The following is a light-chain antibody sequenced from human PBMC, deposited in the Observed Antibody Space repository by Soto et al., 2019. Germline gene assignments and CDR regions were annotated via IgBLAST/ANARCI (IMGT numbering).Light chain of an antibody. J-gene: IGKJ2*01. CDR1: QSVSSGH. CDR2: DIS. Sequence: EIVLTQSPGTLSLSPGERATLSCRASQSVSSGHLAWYQQKLGQAPRLLIFDISNRATGIPDRFSGSGSGTDFTLTISRLEPEDFATYFCQESYSTPYTFGLGTKLEIK. CDR3: QESYSTPYT. V-gene: IGKV3D-20*02.